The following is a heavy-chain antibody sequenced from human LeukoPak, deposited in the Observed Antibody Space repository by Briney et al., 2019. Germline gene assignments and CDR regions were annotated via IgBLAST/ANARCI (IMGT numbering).Heavy chain of an antibody. Sequence: PGRSLRLSRTASGFTLSSYAIHWVRQAPGKGLEWVSVIYLDGSKIYYADSVKGRFTLSRDNSKNTLYLQMNSLIAEDTAVYYCVRDDSGSVIRGVLHYWRQGALVTVSS. CDR2: IYLDGSKI. CDR1: GFTLSSYA. D-gene: IGHD3-10*01. V-gene: IGHV3-33*01. CDR3: VRDDSGSVIRGVLHY. J-gene: IGHJ4*02.